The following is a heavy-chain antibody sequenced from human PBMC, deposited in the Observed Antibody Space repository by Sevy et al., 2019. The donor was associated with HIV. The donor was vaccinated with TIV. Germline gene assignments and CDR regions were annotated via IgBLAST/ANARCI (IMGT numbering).Heavy chain of an antibody. CDR1: GFTFRNYA. D-gene: IGHD2-8*02. J-gene: IGHJ6*02. Sequence: GGSLRLSCAASGFTFRNYAMTWVRQAPGKGLEWVSTISDSGVITYYADFVQGRFTFSRDNSRNTVSLLMNSLRAEDTAVYYCGEVYLVLGSHYSYYCGMDVWGQGTTVTVSS. CDR3: GEVYLVLGSHYSYYCGMDV. CDR2: ISDSGVIT. V-gene: IGHV3-23*01.